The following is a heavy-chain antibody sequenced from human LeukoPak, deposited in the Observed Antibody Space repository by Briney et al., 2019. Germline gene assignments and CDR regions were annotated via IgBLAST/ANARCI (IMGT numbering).Heavy chain of an antibody. CDR2: IKQDGSEK. J-gene: IGHJ6*02. Sequence: GRSLRLSCAASGFTFSSYGMHWVRQAPGKGLEWVANIKQDGSEKYYVVSVKGRFTISRDNAKNSLYLQMNSLRAEDTGVYCCARGPSTRMDVWGQGTTVTVSS. CDR3: ARGPSTRMDV. CDR1: GFTFSSYG. V-gene: IGHV3-7*01.